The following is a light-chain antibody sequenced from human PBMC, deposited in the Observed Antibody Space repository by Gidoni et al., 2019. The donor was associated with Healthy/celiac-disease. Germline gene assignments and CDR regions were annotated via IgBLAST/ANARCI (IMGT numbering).Light chain of an antibody. Sequence: DVVRTQSPLSLPVTPGEPASISCRSSQSLLHSNGYNYLDWYLQKPGQSPQLLIYLGSNRASGVPDRFSGSGSGTEFTLKISRVEAEDVGVYYCMQALQTPLTFXGXTKVEIK. CDR1: QSLLHSNGYNY. CDR3: MQALQTPLT. CDR2: LGS. J-gene: IGKJ4*01. V-gene: IGKV2-28*01.